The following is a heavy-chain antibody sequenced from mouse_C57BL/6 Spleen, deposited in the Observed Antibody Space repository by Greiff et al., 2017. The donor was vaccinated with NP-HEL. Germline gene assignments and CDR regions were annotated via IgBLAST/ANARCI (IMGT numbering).Heavy chain of an antibody. CDR3: TLDGYLDY. J-gene: IGHJ2*01. V-gene: IGHV14-4*01. Sequence: VQLQQSGAELVRPGASVKLSCTASGFNIKDDYMHWVKQRPEQGLEGIGWIDPENGDTEYASKFQGTATITADTPSNTAYLQLSSLTSEDTAVYYCTLDGYLDYWGQGTTLTVSS. CDR1: GFNIKDDY. CDR2: IDPENGDT. D-gene: IGHD2-3*01.